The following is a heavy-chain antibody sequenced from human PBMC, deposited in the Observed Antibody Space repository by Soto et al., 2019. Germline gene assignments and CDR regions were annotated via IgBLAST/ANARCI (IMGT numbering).Heavy chain of an antibody. D-gene: IGHD3-10*01. CDR3: AKDIRVRGVSGFDY. CDR1: GFTFSSYA. Sequence: EVQLLESGGGLVQPGGSLRLSCAASGFTFSSYAMSWVRQAPGKGLEWVSAISGSGGSTYYADSVKGRFTISRDNSKTTLYLRMNSLRAADTAVYYCAKDIRVRGVSGFDYWGQGTLVTVSS. CDR2: ISGSGGST. V-gene: IGHV3-23*01. J-gene: IGHJ4*02.